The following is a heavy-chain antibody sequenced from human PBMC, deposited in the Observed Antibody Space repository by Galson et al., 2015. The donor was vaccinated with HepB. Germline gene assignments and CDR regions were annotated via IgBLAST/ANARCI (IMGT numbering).Heavy chain of an antibody. D-gene: IGHD4-23*01. CDR2: IIPIFGTA. Sequence: SVKVSCKASGGTFSSYAISWVRQAPAQGLEWMGGIIPIFGTANYAQKFQGRVTITADESTSTAYMELSSLRSEDTAVYYCARPDYGGNRDAFDIWGQGTMVTVSS. CDR3: ARPDYGGNRDAFDI. J-gene: IGHJ3*02. V-gene: IGHV1-69*13. CDR1: GGTFSSYA.